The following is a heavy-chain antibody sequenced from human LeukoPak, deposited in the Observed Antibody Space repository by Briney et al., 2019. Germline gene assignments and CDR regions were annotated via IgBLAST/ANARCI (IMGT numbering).Heavy chain of an antibody. J-gene: IGHJ6*02. V-gene: IGHV3-53*01. CDR2: IYSSGNT. CDR1: GFTVSSNY. CDR3: ATMTTVIMGGYSYGMDV. D-gene: IGHD4-17*01. Sequence: PGGSLRLSCAASGFTVSSNYMSWVRQAPGKGLEWVSIIYSSGNTYYSDSVKGRFTISRDNSKNTLYLQMNSLRAEDTAVYYCATMTTVIMGGYSYGMDVWGQGTTVTVSS.